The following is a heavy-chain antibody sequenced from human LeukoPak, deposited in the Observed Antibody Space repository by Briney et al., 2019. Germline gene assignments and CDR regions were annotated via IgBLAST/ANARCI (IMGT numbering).Heavy chain of an antibody. J-gene: IGHJ6*03. D-gene: IGHD6-6*01. CDR2: IKQAGSEK. CDR3: ASSSRRFYYYMDV. CDR1: GFTFSSYW. Sequence: PGGSLRLSCAASGFTFSSYWMSWVRQAPGKGLEWVANIKQAGSEKYYVDSVKGRFTISRDNAKNSLYLQMNGLRAEDTAVYYCASSSRRFYYYMDVWGKGTTVTVSS. V-gene: IGHV3-7*01.